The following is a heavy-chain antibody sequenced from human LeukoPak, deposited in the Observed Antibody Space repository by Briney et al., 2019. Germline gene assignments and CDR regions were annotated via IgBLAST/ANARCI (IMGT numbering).Heavy chain of an antibody. V-gene: IGHV1-18*01. Sequence: ASVKVSCKASGYTFTSYGITWVRQAPGQGLEWMGWISAYNGNTNYAQKLQGRVTLTTDTSTSTAYMELRSPRSDDTAVYYCARPGKYGDYEWFDPWGQGTLVTVSS. D-gene: IGHD4-17*01. J-gene: IGHJ5*02. CDR1: GYTFTSYG. CDR3: ARPGKYGDYEWFDP. CDR2: ISAYNGNT.